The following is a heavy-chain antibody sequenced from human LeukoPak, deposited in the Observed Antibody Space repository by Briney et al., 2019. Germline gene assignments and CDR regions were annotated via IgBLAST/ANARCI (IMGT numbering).Heavy chain of an antibody. Sequence: GGSLRLSCAASGFTFSSYAMHWVRQAPGKGLEWVAVISYDGSNKYYAVSVKGRFTISRDNSKNTLYLQMNSLRAEDTAVYYCARDVLGAFDIWGQGTMVTVSS. CDR3: ARDVLGAFDI. J-gene: IGHJ3*02. V-gene: IGHV3-30-3*01. D-gene: IGHD2-8*01. CDR1: GFTFSSYA. CDR2: ISYDGSNK.